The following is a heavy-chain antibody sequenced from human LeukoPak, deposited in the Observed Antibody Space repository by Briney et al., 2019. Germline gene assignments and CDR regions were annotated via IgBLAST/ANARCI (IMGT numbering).Heavy chain of an antibody. CDR3: ARQYSYGSRAFDY. J-gene: IGHJ4*02. CDR1: GFTFSRFA. D-gene: IGHD5-18*01. V-gene: IGHV3-48*04. CDR2: ISSSGSTI. Sequence: GGSLRLSCAASGFTFSRFAMSWVRQAPEKGLEWVSYISSSGSTIYYADSVKGRFTISRDNAKNSLYLQMNSLRAEDTAVYYCARQYSYGSRAFDYWGQGTLVTVSS.